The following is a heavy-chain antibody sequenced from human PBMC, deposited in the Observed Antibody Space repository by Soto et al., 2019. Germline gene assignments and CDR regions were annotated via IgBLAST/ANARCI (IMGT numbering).Heavy chain of an antibody. CDR2: ISGSRFKK. CDR1: GFIFENFG. J-gene: IGHJ5*02. V-gene: IGHV3-23*01. Sequence: PGGSLRLSCAASGFIFENFGMSWVRQAPGKGREWISSISGSRFKKYYADSVKGRFTISRDNSKSTVYLELNNLSAEDTAVYHCAKNQGVELVPLATVDWFDPWGQGSLVTVSS. CDR3: AKNQGVELVPLATVDWFDP. D-gene: IGHD1-26*01.